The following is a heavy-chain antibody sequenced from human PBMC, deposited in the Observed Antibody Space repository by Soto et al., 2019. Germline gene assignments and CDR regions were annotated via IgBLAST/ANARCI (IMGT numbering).Heavy chain of an antibody. V-gene: IGHV4-59*01. Sequence: SETLSLTCTVSGGSISSYYWSWIRQPPGKGLEWIGYIYYSGSTNYNPSLKSRVTISVDTSKNQFSLKLSSVTAADTAIYYCARLYHHYISGHYLFAFWGQGTLVIVSS. D-gene: IGHD3-22*01. CDR2: IYYSGST. CDR1: GGSISSYY. J-gene: IGHJ4*02. CDR3: ARLYHHYISGHYLFAF.